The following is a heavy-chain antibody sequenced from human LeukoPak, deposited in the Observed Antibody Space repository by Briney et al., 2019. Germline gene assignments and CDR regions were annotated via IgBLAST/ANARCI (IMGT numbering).Heavy chain of an antibody. Sequence: PGGSLRLSCAPSGFTFSKYWMLWVRQAPGKGLESVSRINTDGTVTTYADSVKGRFTVSRDNADNTMFLQMNSVRDEDTAVYYRATKHWLAPPPDSWGQGTPVTVSS. D-gene: IGHD6-19*01. J-gene: IGHJ4*02. CDR1: GFTFSKYW. CDR2: INTDGTVT. CDR3: ATKHWLAPPPDS. V-gene: IGHV3-74*01.